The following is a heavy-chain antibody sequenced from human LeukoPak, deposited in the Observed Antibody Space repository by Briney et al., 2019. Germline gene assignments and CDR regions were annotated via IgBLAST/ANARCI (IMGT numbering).Heavy chain of an antibody. CDR2: IYGSGTTT. Sequence: GGSLRLSCAASGFTFSSYDLKWVRQAPGKGREWGSVIYGSGTTTYYADSVRGRFTISRDSSKSTMYLQMNSLRVEDTAVYYCAKRLTASSTWSSLDPWGQGTLVTVSS. V-gene: IGHV3-23*01. J-gene: IGHJ5*02. CDR1: GFTFSSYD. D-gene: IGHD2-8*02. CDR3: AKRLTASSTWSSLDP.